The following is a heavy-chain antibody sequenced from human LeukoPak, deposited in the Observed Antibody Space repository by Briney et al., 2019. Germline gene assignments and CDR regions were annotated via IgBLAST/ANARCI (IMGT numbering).Heavy chain of an antibody. CDR2: IYYSGTT. CDR3: ARDSGRNRYFGL. V-gene: IGHV4-59*01. Sequence: SETLSLTCTVSGGSFGDYYWSWLRQPPGKGLEWVGYIYYSGTTNYNPSLESRVTISVDTSKSQFSLKLTSVTAADAAMYYCARDSGRNRYFGLWGRGALVTVSS. J-gene: IGHJ2*01. CDR1: GGSFGDYY.